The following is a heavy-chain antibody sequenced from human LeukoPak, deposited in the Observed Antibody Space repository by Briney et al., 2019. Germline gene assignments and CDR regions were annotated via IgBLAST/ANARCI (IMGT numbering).Heavy chain of an antibody. CDR3: ARDGGLPYSSSWYFDY. Sequence: PGGSLRLSCAASGFTFSSYAMHWVRQAPGKGLEWVAVISYDGSNKYYADSVKGRFTISRDNSKNTLYLQMNSLRAEDTAVYYCARDGGLPYSSSWYFDYWGQGTLVTVSS. J-gene: IGHJ4*02. CDR2: ISYDGSNK. V-gene: IGHV3-30*04. CDR1: GFTFSSYA. D-gene: IGHD6-13*01.